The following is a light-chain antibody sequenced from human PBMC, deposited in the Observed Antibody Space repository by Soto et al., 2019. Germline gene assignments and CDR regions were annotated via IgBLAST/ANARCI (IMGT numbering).Light chain of an antibody. CDR2: DAS. J-gene: IGKJ3*01. V-gene: IGKV3-11*01. CDR1: QSVSSY. Sequence: EIVLTQSTATLSLSPGERATLSCRASQSVSSYLAWYQQKPGQAPRLLIYDASNRATGIPARFSGSGSGTDFTLTISSPEPEDFAVYYCQQRSNWPPGFTFGPGTKVDIK. CDR3: QQRSNWPPGFT.